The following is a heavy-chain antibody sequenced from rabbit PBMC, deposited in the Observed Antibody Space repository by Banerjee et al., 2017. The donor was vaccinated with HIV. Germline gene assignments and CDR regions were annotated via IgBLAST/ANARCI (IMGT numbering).Heavy chain of an antibody. Sequence: QEQLVESGGGLVTLGGSLTLTCTASGFSFSNKYVMCWVRQAPGKGLEWIACIYGGSSDNTAYASLAKGRFTISKTSSTTVTLQMTSLTAADTATYFCARDGFGTGPDYDLWGPGTLVTVS. V-gene: IGHV1S45*01. CDR2: IYGGSSDNT. CDR1: GFSFSNKYV. J-gene: IGHJ4*01. D-gene: IGHD7-1*01. CDR3: ARDGFGTGPDYDL.